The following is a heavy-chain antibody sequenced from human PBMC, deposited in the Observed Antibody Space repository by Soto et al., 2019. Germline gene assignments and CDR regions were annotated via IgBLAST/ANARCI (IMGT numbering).Heavy chain of an antibody. Sequence: GRPLRVSCAASGFTCSSYAMHWVSQAPGKGLEWVAVISYDGSNKYYADSVKGRFTISRDNSKNTLYLQMNSLRAEDTAVYYCARDGGSWGYDAFDIWGQGTMVTVSS. CDR1: GFTCSSYA. CDR3: ARDGGSWGYDAFDI. D-gene: IGHD6-13*01. CDR2: ISYDGSNK. V-gene: IGHV3-30-3*01. J-gene: IGHJ3*02.